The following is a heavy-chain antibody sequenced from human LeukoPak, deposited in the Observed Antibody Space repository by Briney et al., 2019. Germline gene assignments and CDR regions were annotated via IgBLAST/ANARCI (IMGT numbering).Heavy chain of an antibody. V-gene: IGHV1-8*03. CDR3: ARGSPGGGDVET. CDR1: GYTFTTFD. Sequence: ASVKVSCKASGYTFTTFDINWVRQATGQGLEWMGWVSPNSGITGYAQKFQDRVTITGDTSISTAYMELSSLRSEDTAVYYCARGSPGGGDVETWGQGTLVTVFS. J-gene: IGHJ4*02. D-gene: IGHD2-21*02. CDR2: VSPNSGIT.